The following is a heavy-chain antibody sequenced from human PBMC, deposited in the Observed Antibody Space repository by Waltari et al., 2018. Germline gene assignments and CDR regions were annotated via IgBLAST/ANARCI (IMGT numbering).Heavy chain of an antibody. J-gene: IGHJ4*03. CDR2: IYYSGSN. CDR1: GGSISSYY. D-gene: IGHD3-9*01. Sequence: QVQLQESGPGLVKPSETLSLTCTVSGGSISSYYWSWIRQPPGKGLEWIGYIYYSGSNNDNPSLNSRVTISVDTSKNQFSLKRSSVTAADTAVYYCAREISDILTRQYFDYWGQGTTVTVSS. V-gene: IGHV4-59*01. CDR3: AREISDILTRQYFDY.